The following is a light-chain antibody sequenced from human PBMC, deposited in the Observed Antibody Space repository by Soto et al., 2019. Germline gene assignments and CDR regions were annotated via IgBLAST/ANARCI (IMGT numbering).Light chain of an antibody. Sequence: QYALTQPPSASGSPGQSVTISCTGTSSDVGGYNYVSWYQQHPGKAPKLMIYEVNKRPSGVPDRFSGSKSGNTASLTVSGLQAEDEADYYCSAYADINNLQFGGRTKHTVL. CDR2: EVN. V-gene: IGLV2-8*01. J-gene: IGLJ2*01. CDR3: SAYADINNLQ. CDR1: SSDVGGYNY.